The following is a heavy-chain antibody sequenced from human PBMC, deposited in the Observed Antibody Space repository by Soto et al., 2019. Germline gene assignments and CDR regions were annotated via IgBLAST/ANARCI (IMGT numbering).Heavy chain of an antibody. CDR1: GYTFTSYG. Sequence: QVQLVQSGAEVKKPGASVKVSCKASGYTFTSYGISWVRQAPGQGLEWMGWISAYNVNTNYAQKLQGRVTMTTDTSTSTAYMELRSLRSDDTAVYYCARGRKVVPAAMGGGYYYYYMDVWGKGTTVTVSS. D-gene: IGHD2-2*01. CDR3: ARGRKVVPAAMGGGYYYYYMDV. J-gene: IGHJ6*03. V-gene: IGHV1-18*01. CDR2: ISAYNVNT.